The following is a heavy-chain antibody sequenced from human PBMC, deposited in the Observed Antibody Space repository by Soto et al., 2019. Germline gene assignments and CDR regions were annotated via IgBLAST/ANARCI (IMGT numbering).Heavy chain of an antibody. D-gene: IGHD1-26*01. V-gene: IGHV1-18*01. CDR1: GYTFTSYG. J-gene: IGHJ4*02. CDR3: ARDSRVGATDFEY. Sequence: NLGASVKVSCKASGYTFTSYGISWVRQAPGQGLEWMGWISAYNGNTNYAQKLQGRATMTTDTSTSTAYMELRSLRSDDTALYYCARDSRVGATDFEYWGQGTLVTVSS. CDR2: ISAYNGNT.